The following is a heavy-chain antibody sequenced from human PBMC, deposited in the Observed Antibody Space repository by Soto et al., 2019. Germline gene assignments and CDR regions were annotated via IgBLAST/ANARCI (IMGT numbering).Heavy chain of an antibody. V-gene: IGHV1-69*13. J-gene: IGHJ4*02. CDR3: ARGRLNRRYDIFAHDY. Sequence: GASVKVSCKASGGTFSSYAISWVRQAPGQGLEWMGGIIPIFGTANYAQKFQGRVTITADESTSTAYMELSSLRSEDTAVYYCARGRLNRRYDIFAHDYWGQGTLVTVSS. D-gene: IGHD3-9*01. CDR1: GGTFSSYA. CDR2: IIPIFGTA.